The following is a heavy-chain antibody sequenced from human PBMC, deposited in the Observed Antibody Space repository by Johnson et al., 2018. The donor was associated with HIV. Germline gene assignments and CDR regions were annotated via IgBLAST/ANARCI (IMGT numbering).Heavy chain of an antibody. D-gene: IGHD6-6*01. CDR3: ARDSSNSFRFEMYAFDI. Sequence: QVQLVESGGGVVQPGGSLRLSCAASGFTFSSYGMHWVRQAPGKGLEWVAFIRYDGSNKYYADSVKGRFTISRDNSKNTLYLQMNSLRPEDTAVYYCARDSSNSFRFEMYAFDIWGQGTMVTVSS. CDR2: IRYDGSNK. V-gene: IGHV3-30*02. CDR1: GFTFSSYG. J-gene: IGHJ3*02.